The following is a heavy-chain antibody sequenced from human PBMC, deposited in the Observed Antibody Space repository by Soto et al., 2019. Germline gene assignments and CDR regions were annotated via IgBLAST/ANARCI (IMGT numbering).Heavy chain of an antibody. CDR3: ARDIRYGSGSYYPWFDP. J-gene: IGHJ5*02. D-gene: IGHD3-10*01. V-gene: IGHV1-18*01. Sequence: ASVKVSCKASGYTFTSYGISWLRQAPGKGLEWMGWISAYNGNTNYAQKLQGRVTMTTDTSTSTAYMELRSLRSDDTAVYYCARDIRYGSGSYYPWFDPWGQGTLVTVSS. CDR2: ISAYNGNT. CDR1: GYTFTSYG.